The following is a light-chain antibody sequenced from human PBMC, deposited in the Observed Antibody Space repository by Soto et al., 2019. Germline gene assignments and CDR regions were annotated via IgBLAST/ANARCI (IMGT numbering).Light chain of an antibody. CDR1: QSISSW. CDR2: DAS. Sequence: DIQMTQSSSTLSASVGDRVTITCRASQSISSWLAWYQQKPGKAPKLLIYDASSLESGVPSRFSGSGSGTEVTLTISSLQPDDFASYYCQQYNSYSWTFGQGTKVEIK. J-gene: IGKJ1*01. CDR3: QQYNSYSWT. V-gene: IGKV1-5*01.